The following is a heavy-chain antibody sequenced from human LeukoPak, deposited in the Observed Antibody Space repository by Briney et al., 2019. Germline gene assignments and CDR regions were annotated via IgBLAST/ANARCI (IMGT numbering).Heavy chain of an antibody. CDR1: EFTISRYW. Sequence: GSLRLSCAASEFTISRYWMHWVRQAPGKGLAWVSNINNDGSITTYADSVKGRFAISRDNVKNTLFLQMNSLGAEDTALYYCARGWNTTPRSGFDIWGLGTMVTVSS. D-gene: IGHD1/OR15-1a*01. CDR3: ARGWNTTPRSGFDI. V-gene: IGHV3-74*01. CDR2: INNDGSIT. J-gene: IGHJ3*02.